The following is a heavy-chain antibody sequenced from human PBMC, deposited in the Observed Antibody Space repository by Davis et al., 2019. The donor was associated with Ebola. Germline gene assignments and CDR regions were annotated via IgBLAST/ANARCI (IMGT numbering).Heavy chain of an antibody. CDR1: GFTFSSYA. V-gene: IGHV3-30*04. Sequence: GESLKISCAASGFTFSSYAMHWVRQAPGKGLEWVAFISYDGRFKYYADSVKGRFTISRDNSKNTLYLQMNSLRAEDTAVYYCARGATIGGNNWFDPWGQGTLVTVSS. CDR3: ARGATIGGNNWFDP. J-gene: IGHJ5*02. D-gene: IGHD5-12*01. CDR2: ISYDGRFK.